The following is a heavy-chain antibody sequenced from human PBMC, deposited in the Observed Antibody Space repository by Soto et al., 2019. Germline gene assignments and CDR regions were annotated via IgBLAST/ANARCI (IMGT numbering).Heavy chain of an antibody. CDR3: ARLAGFFSDNYNRYLEQ. D-gene: IGHD1-1*01. CDR1: GFTSRDYA. J-gene: IGHJ1*01. Sequence: PGGSLRLSCAGSGFTSRDYAMTWVRQAPGKGLEWVSALGGGGTTTYYADSVKGRFTIFRDNSKSTMYLQMNSLRVEDTAVYYCARLAGFFSDNYNRYLEQWGRGTQVTVSS. V-gene: IGHV3-23*01. CDR2: LGGGGTTT.